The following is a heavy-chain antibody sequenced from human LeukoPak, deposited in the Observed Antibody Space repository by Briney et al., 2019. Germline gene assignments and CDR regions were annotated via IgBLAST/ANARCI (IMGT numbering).Heavy chain of an antibody. J-gene: IGHJ4*02. CDR1: GYSFTSYW. CDR3: ARLLSPAAMAYSDY. V-gene: IGHV5-51*01. D-gene: IGHD2-2*01. Sequence: GESLKISCKGSGYSFTSYWIGWVRQMPGKGLEWMGIIYPDDSDTKYNPSFQGQVTISADKSISTAYLQWSSLKASDTAMYYCARLLSPAAMAYSDYWGQGTLVTVSS. CDR2: IYPDDSDT.